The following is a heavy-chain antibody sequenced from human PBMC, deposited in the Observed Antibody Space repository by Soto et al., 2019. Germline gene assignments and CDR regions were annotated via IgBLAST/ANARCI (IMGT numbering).Heavy chain of an antibody. CDR1: GYSINSGFY. Sequence: SETLSLTCAVPGYSINSGFYWGWIRQPPGKGLEWIGSIYRGGSTYYNPSLKSRVTISVDTSKNQFSLKLTSVTAADTAVYHCASFHYDILTGYRPKDFDYWGQGTLVTVSS. CDR3: ASFHYDILTGYRPKDFDY. D-gene: IGHD3-9*01. CDR2: IYRGGST. J-gene: IGHJ4*02. V-gene: IGHV4-38-2*01.